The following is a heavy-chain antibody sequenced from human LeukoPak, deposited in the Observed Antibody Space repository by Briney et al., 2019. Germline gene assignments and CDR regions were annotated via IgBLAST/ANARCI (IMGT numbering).Heavy chain of an antibody. V-gene: IGHV4-39*01. CDR3: ARRRYYDSTGYFD. CDR1: GGSISSSSYY. D-gene: IGHD3-22*01. J-gene: IGHJ1*01. CDR2: IYYSGRT. Sequence: SETLSLICTVSGGSISSSSYYWGWIRQPPGKGLEWLGEIYYSGRTYQNPSLRSRASTSVDTSKTHFSPELHSGTATDTAVYYCARRRYYDSTGYFDWGRGSLVTVPS.